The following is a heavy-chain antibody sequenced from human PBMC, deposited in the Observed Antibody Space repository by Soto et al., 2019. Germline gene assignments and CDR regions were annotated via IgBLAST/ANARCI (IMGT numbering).Heavy chain of an antibody. D-gene: IGHD2-15*01. CDR2: ISDSGGTT. CDR1: GFTFSSYA. V-gene: IGHV3-23*01. J-gene: IGHJ1*01. CDR3: ARKDPYYYEH. Sequence: SGGSLRLSCVASGFTFSSYAMSWVRQAPGKGLEWVSGISDSGGTTYYADSVNGRFTISRDNSKNTLYLPINSLSAEDTAVYYCARKDPYYYEHWGQGIQVTVSS.